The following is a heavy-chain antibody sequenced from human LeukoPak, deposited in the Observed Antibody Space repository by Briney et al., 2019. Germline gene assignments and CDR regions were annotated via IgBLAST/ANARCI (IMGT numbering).Heavy chain of an antibody. CDR2: INHSGST. J-gene: IGHJ6*03. CDR1: GGSFSGYY. Sequence: SETLSLTCAVYGGSFSGYYWSWIRQPPGKGLEWIGEINHSGSTNYNPSLKSRVTISVDTSKNQFSLKLSSVTAADTAVYYCARRFRSSSWYALYYYYMDVWGEGTTVTISS. V-gene: IGHV4-34*01. CDR3: ARRFRSSSWYALYYYYMDV. D-gene: IGHD6-13*01.